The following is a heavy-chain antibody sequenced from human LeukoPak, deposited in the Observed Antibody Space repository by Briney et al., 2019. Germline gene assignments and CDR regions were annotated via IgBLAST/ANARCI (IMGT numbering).Heavy chain of an antibody. D-gene: IGHD5-18*01. V-gene: IGHV4-34*01. CDR2: INHSGST. CDR1: GGSFSGYY. Sequence: SETLSLTCAVYGGSFSGYYWSWIRQPPGKGLEWIGEINHSGSTNYNPSLKSRVTISVDTSKNQFSLKLSSVTAADTAVYYRARGWRGYSYGQSPFDYWGQGTLVTVSS. CDR3: ARGWRGYSYGQSPFDY. J-gene: IGHJ4*02.